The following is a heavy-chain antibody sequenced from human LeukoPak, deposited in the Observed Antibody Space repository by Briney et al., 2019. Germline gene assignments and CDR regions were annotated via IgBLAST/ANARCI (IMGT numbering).Heavy chain of an antibody. CDR3: ACHSSSWYLYYFDY. D-gene: IGHD6-13*01. V-gene: IGHV4-39*07. CDR1: GGSISSSSYY. Sequence: SETLSLTCTVSGGSISSSSYYWGWIRQPPGKGLGWIGSIYYSGSTYYNPSLKSRVTISVDTSKNQFSLKLSSVTAADTAVYYCACHSSSWYLYYFDYWGQGTLVTVSS. CDR2: IYYSGST. J-gene: IGHJ4*02.